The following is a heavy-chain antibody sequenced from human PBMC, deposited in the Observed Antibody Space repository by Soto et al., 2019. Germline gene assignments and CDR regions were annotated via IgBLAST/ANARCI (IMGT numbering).Heavy chain of an antibody. CDR1: GFTFSSYS. V-gene: IGHV3-21*01. D-gene: IGHD3-22*01. CDR3: ASVKSSGYYPPDY. CDR2: ISSSSSYI. Sequence: EVQLVESGGGLVKPGGSLRLSCAASGFTFSSYSMNWVRQAPGKGLEWVSSISSSSSYIYYADSVKGRFTISRDNAKNSLYLQMNSLRAEDTAVYYCASVKSSGYYPPDYWGQGTLVTVSS. J-gene: IGHJ4*02.